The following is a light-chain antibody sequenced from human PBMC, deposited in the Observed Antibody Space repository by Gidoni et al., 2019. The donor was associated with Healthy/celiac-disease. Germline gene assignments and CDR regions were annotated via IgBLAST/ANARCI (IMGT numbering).Light chain of an antibody. CDR2: DAS. CDR1: QSVSSY. CDR3: QHRSNWPL. Sequence: ESVLTQSPATLSLSPGERATLSCRASQSVSSYLAWYQQKPGQAPRLLIYDASNRATGIPARFSGSGSGTYFTLTISSLEPEDFAVYYCQHRSNWPLFXGXTKVEIK. V-gene: IGKV3-11*01. J-gene: IGKJ4*01.